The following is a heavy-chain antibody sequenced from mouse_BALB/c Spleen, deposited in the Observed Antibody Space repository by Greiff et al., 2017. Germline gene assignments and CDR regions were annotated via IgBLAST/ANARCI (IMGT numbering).Heavy chain of an antibody. D-gene: IGHD2-3*01. CDR2: ISSGGSYT. V-gene: IGHV5-9-4*01. CDR3: ARKERLLAMDY. Sequence: EVQRVESGGGLVKPGGSLKLSCAASGFTFSSYAMSWVRQSPEKRLEWVAEISSGGSYTYYPDTVTGRFTISGDNAKNTLYLEMSSLRSEDTAMYYCARKERLLAMDYWGQGTSVTVSS. CDR1: GFTFSSYA. J-gene: IGHJ4*01.